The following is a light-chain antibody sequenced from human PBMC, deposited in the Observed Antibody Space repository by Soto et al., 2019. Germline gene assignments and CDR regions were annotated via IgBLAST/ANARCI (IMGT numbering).Light chain of an antibody. CDR2: SNT. J-gene: IGLJ3*02. Sequence: QSVLTQPPSASGTPGQRVTISCSGRSSNIGSNTVNWYQQLPGTAPKLPIYSNTQRPSGVPDRFSGSKSGTSASLAISGLQSEDEADYYCAAWDDSLNGWVFGGGTKVTVL. V-gene: IGLV1-44*01. CDR3: AAWDDSLNGWV. CDR1: SSNIGSNT.